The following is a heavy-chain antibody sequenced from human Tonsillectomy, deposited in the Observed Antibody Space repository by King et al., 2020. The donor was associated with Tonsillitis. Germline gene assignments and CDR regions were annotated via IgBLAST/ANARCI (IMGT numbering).Heavy chain of an antibody. Sequence: VQLQESGPGLVKPSQTLSLTCPVSGGAISGGSSYWSCISQHPGKGLELIGYIYNTANPYNNPTLTSRLTISLETSKTHFSLKLSSVTAADTAVYYCVRYEGGVFDPWGQGTLVTVSS. J-gene: IGHJ5*02. CDR1: GGAISGGSSY. CDR2: IYNTANP. V-gene: IGHV4-31*03. D-gene: IGHD2-15*01. CDR3: VRYEGGVFDP.